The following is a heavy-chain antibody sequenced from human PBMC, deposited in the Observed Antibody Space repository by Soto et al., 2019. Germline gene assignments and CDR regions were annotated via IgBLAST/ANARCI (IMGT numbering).Heavy chain of an antibody. Sequence: AVKVSSRTSGGTCNTYSLTWVRQAPGQGLEWIGGIIPMFGIKNVAQRFQGRVTLNADDSMTTAYMEITSLRSDERAVYYCAKEAGDHWGQGTLVTVSS. CDR1: GGTCNTYS. J-gene: IGHJ4*02. D-gene: IGHD3-10*01. V-gene: IGHV1-69*13. CDR3: AKEAGDH. CDR2: IIPMFGIK.